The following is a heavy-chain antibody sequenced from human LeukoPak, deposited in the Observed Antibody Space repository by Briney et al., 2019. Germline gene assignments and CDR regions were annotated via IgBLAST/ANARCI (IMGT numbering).Heavy chain of an antibody. CDR1: SGSVSNSHYY. V-gene: IGHV4-39*07. Sequence: SETLSLTCTVSSGSVSNSHYYWAWVRQPPGRGLEWLGSIFYSGNTHYNPSLKSPVTISIDTSKNQFSLKVSSVTAADTAIYYCARDLSFDWFPYYFDYWGQGILVTVSS. J-gene: IGHJ4*02. CDR2: IFYSGNT. D-gene: IGHD3-9*01. CDR3: ARDLSFDWFPYYFDY.